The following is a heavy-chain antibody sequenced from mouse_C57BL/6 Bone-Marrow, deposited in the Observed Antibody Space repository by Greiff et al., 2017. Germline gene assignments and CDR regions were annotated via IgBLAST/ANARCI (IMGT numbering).Heavy chain of an antibody. CDR2: INPYNGGT. CDR1: GYTFTDYY. D-gene: IGHD1-1*01. CDR3: ARVTTVLAPFSY. V-gene: IGHV1-19*01. J-gene: IGHJ3*01. Sequence: EVQLQQSGPVLVKPGASVKMSCKASGYTFTDYYMNWVKQSHGKSLEWIGVINPYNGGTSYNQKFKGKATLTVDKSSSTAYMELNSLTSEDSAVYYCARVTTVLAPFSYCGQGTLFTVSA.